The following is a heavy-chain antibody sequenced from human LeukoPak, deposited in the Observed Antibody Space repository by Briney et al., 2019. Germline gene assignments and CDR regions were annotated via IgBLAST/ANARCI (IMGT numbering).Heavy chain of an antibody. J-gene: IGHJ5*02. V-gene: IGHV3-7*01. CDR1: AFTFSSYW. CDR3: ARGFGGFDP. Sequence: GGSLRLSCAASAFTFSSYWMSWVRQAPGKGLEWVANIKQDGSEKYYVDSVKGRFTISRDNAKNSLYLQMNSLRAEDTAVYYCARGFGGFDPWGQGTLVTVSS. D-gene: IGHD3-16*01. CDR2: IKQDGSEK.